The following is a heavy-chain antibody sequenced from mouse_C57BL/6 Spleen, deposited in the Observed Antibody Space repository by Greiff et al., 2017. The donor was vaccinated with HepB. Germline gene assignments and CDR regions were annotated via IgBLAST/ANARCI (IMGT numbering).Heavy chain of an antibody. D-gene: IGHD3-2*02. CDR3: TRSGQLRLLDY. J-gene: IGHJ2*01. CDR1: GYTFTDYE. CDR2: IDPETGGT. Sequence: VKLMESGAELVRPGASVTLSCKASGYTFTDYEMHWVKQTPVHGLEWIGAIDPETGGTAYNQKFKGKAILTADKSSSTAYMELRSLTSEDSAVYYCTRSGQLRLLDYWGQGTTLTVSS. V-gene: IGHV1-15*01.